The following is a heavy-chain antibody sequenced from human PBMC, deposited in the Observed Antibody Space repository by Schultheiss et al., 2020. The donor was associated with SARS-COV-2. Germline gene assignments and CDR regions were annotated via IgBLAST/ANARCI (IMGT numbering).Heavy chain of an antibody. CDR1: GFTFSSYA. D-gene: IGHD3-3*01. CDR3: ARGREMVLDWLLRHNWFDP. Sequence: GESLKISCAASGFTFSSYAMSWVRQAPGKGLEWVSAISGSGGSTYYADSVKGRFTISRDNSKNTLYLQMNSLRAEDTAVYYCARGREMVLDWLLRHNWFDPWGQGTRVTVSS. J-gene: IGHJ5*02. CDR2: ISGSGGST. V-gene: IGHV3-23*01.